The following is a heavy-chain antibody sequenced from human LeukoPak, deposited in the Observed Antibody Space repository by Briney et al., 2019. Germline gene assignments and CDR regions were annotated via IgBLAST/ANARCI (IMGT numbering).Heavy chain of an antibody. CDR3: ASLPDYYYYYMDV. V-gene: IGHV3-48*03. D-gene: IGHD2-2*01. Sequence: GGSLRLSCAASGFTFSSYEMNWVRQAPGKGLEWVSYTSSSGSTIYYADSVKGRFTISRDNAKNSLYLQMNSLRAEDTAVYYCASLPDYYYYYMDVWGKGTTVTISS. J-gene: IGHJ6*03. CDR2: TSSSGSTI. CDR1: GFTFSSYE.